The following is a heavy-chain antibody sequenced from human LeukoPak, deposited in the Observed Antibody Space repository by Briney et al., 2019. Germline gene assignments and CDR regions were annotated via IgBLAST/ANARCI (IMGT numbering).Heavy chain of an antibody. V-gene: IGHV3-7*01. CDR3: ARDSFGTDIDY. CDR1: GFTFSTYW. Sequence: GGSLRLSCAASGFTFSTYWMSWVRQAPGKGLEWVGNIKEDGTEKYYVDSVKGRFTTSRDNAKNSLYLQMNSLRAEDTAVYYCARDSFGTDIDYWGQGTLVTVSS. J-gene: IGHJ4*02. D-gene: IGHD1-14*01. CDR2: IKEDGTEK.